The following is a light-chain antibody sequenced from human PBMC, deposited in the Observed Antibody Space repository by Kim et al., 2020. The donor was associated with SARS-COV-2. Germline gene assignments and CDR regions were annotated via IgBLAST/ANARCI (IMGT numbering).Light chain of an antibody. Sequence: EVVLTQSPDTLSLSPGEGATLSCRASQSVNNIYLAWYQQKPGQAPRLLIYGASIRATGIPDRFSGRGSGTDFTPTISRVKPEDFAVYYCQQYARTPLTFGGGTKGDIK. V-gene: IGKV3-20*01. CDR1: QSVNNIY. CDR3: QQYARTPLT. J-gene: IGKJ4*01. CDR2: GAS.